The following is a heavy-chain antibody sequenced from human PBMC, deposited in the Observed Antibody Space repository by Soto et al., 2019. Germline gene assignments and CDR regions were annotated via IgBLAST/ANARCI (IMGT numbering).Heavy chain of an antibody. Sequence: QVQLVQSGTEVRKPGSSVKVSCKASGGTFDSNAISWVRLAPGQGHEWMGGIIPIFGTINNAQKFQDRVTIPADESANIVYMELSSLRSEDTAIYYCAREGLTFGPGAVGGAFDIWGQGTLVTVSS. CDR2: IIPIFGTI. CDR3: AREGLTFGPGAVGGAFDI. CDR1: GGTFDSNA. J-gene: IGHJ3*02. D-gene: IGHD2-2*01. V-gene: IGHV1-69*12.